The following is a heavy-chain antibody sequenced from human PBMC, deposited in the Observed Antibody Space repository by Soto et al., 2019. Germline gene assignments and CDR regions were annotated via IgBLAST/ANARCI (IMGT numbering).Heavy chain of an antibody. J-gene: IGHJ4*02. D-gene: IGHD6-19*01. CDR3: VKEMGPCCAWSHYFDY. CDR2: IYSGDVT. V-gene: IGHV3-53*05. Sequence: PGGSLRLSCAASGFTVNSNCMSWVRQAPGKGPEWISVIYSGDVTDYADSVKGRFSISRDNSKNTVYLLMNNLIYEDTAVYYCVKEMGPCCAWSHYFDYWGRGTQVTVSS. CDR1: GFTVNSNC.